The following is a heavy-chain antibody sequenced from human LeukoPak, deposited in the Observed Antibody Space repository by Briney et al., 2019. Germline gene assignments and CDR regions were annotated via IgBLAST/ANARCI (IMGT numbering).Heavy chain of an antibody. Sequence: GASVKVSCKASGGTFSSYAISWVRQAPGQGLEWMGGIIPIFGTANYAQKFQGRVTITADESTSTAYMELSSLRSEDTAVYYCASPTVEYCSSTSCQRSYYYYGMDVWGQGTTVTVSS. CDR1: GGTFSSYA. CDR3: ASPTVEYCSSTSCQRSYYYYGMDV. J-gene: IGHJ6*02. D-gene: IGHD2-2*01. CDR2: IIPIFGTA. V-gene: IGHV1-69*01.